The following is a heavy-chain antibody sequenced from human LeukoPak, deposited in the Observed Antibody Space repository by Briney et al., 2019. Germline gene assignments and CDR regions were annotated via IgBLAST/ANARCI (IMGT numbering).Heavy chain of an antibody. Sequence: GGSLRLSCAASGFVISSYWMSWVRQAPGKGLVWVARVKYDGTVTTYADFVKGRFTISKDSAKNTLYLQMNSLRAEDTGVYYCVKSDWFDPWGQGTLVTVSS. V-gene: IGHV3-74*01. CDR1: GFVISSYW. CDR2: VKYDGTVT. J-gene: IGHJ5*02. CDR3: VKSDWFDP.